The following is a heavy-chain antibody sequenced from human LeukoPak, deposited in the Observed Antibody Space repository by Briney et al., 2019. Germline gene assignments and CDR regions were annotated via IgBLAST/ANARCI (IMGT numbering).Heavy chain of an antibody. V-gene: IGHV1-2*02. J-gene: IGHJ4*02. Sequence: ASVKVSCKTSGCTFSDYFVHWVRQAPGQGLEWMGWIKPNSGGTAYAQKFQGRVTMTRDTSIRTAYMELSRLTYDDTAVYYCARYYSSNWQFDYWGQGTLVTVSS. D-gene: IGHD6-13*01. CDR2: IKPNSGGT. CDR3: ARYYSSNWQFDY. CDR1: GCTFSDYF.